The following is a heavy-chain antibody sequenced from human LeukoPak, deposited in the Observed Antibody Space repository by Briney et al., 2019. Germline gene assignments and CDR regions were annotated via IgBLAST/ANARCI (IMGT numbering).Heavy chain of an antibody. CDR3: AKALRYFDWLVPYYYYGMDV. D-gene: IGHD3-9*01. J-gene: IGHJ6*02. V-gene: IGHV3-30*18. CDR1: GFTFSSYG. Sequence: PGGSLRLSCAASGFTFSSYGMHWVRQAPGKGLEWVAVISYDGSNKYYADSVKGRFTISRDNSKNTLYLQMNSLRAEDTAVYYCAKALRYFDWLVPYYYYGMDVWGQGTTVTVSS. CDR2: ISYDGSNK.